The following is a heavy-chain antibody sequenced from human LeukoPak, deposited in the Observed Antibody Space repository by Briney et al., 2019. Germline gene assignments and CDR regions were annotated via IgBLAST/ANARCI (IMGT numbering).Heavy chain of an antibody. CDR2: ISNNFNT. CDR3: ARETYNWNQLPLDF. D-gene: IGHD1-20*01. J-gene: IGHJ4*02. V-gene: IGHV3-21*01. CDR1: GFTFSSHS. Sequence: GGSLRLSCAASGFTFSSHSMDWVRQAPGKGLEWVSSISNNFNTYYADSVKGRFTISRDNARNSLYLQMNSLRAEDTAIYYCARETYNWNQLPLDFWGQGTLVTVSS.